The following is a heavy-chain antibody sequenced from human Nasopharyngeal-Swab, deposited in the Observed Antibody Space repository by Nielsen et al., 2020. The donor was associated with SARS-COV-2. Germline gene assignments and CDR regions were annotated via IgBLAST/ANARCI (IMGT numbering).Heavy chain of an antibody. D-gene: IGHD2-21*02. V-gene: IGHV3-23*01. CDR2: ISGSGGST. CDR1: GFTFSSYA. J-gene: IGHJ4*02. Sequence: GGSLRLSYAASGFTFSSYAMSWVRQAPGKGLEWVSAISGSGGSTYYADSVKGRFTISRDNSKNTLYLQMNSLRAEDTAVYYCARGIVVVTASDYWGQGTLVTVSS. CDR3: ARGIVVVTASDY.